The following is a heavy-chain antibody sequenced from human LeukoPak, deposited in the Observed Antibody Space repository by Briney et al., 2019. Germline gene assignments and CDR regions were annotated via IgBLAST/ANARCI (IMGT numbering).Heavy chain of an antibody. Sequence: PSETLSLTCTVSGGSISSGGYYWSWIRQHPGKGLEWIRYIYYSGSTYYNPSLKSRVTISVDTSKNQFSLKLSSVTAADTAVYYCARGVIAAAHLDYWGQGTLVTVSS. J-gene: IGHJ4*02. CDR1: GGSISSGGYY. CDR3: ARGVIAAAHLDY. D-gene: IGHD6-13*01. CDR2: IYYSGST. V-gene: IGHV4-31*03.